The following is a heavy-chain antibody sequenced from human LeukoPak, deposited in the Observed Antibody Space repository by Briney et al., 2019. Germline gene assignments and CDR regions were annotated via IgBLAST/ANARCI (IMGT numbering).Heavy chain of an antibody. D-gene: IGHD3-22*01. Sequence: TLSLTCAVSGGSISSSNWWSWVRQPPGKGLEWIGEIYHSGSTNYNPSLKSRVTISVDKSKNQFSLKLSSVTAADTAVYYCARMRYYDSRAFDIWGQGTMVTVSS. CDR2: IYHSGST. CDR3: ARMRYYDSRAFDI. J-gene: IGHJ3*02. V-gene: IGHV4-4*02. CDR1: GGSISSSNW.